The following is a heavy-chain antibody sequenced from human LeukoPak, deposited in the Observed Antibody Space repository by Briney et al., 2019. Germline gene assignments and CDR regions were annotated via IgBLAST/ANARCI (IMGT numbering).Heavy chain of an antibody. Sequence: GGSLRLSCAASGFTFSSYWMHWVRQAPGKGLVWVSRINSDGSSTSYADSVKGRFTISRDNAKNTLYLQMNSLRAEDTAVYYCARDRGSGYSSSWYTNNWFDPWGQGTLVTVSS. CDR3: ARDRGSGYSSSWYTNNWFDP. J-gene: IGHJ5*02. V-gene: IGHV3-74*01. D-gene: IGHD6-13*01. CDR2: INSDGSST. CDR1: GFTFSSYW.